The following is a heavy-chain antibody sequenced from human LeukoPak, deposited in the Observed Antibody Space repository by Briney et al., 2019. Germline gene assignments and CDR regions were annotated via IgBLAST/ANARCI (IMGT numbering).Heavy chain of an antibody. J-gene: IGHJ6*04. CDR3: AALAVVSTGDYYYYGMDV. CDR2: INPSGGST. Sequence: ASVKVSCKASGYTFTSYYMHWVRQAPGQGLEWMGIINPSGGSTSYAQKFQGRVTMTRDTSTSTVYMELSSLRSEDAAVYYWAALAVVSTGDYYYYGMDVWGKGTTVTVSS. D-gene: IGHD3-3*02. CDR1: GYTFTSYY. V-gene: IGHV1-46*01.